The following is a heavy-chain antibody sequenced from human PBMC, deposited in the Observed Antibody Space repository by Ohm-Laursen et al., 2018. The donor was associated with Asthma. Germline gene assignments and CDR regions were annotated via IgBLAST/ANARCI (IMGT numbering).Heavy chain of an antibody. V-gene: IGHV3-33*01. D-gene: IGHD1-14*01. J-gene: IGHJ3*01. Sequence: SLRLSCAASGFTFSSYGMHWVRQAPGKGLEWVAVIWYDGSNKYYADSVKGRFTISRDNSKNTLYLQMNSLETEDTAVYFCATYNQYNAFDLWGQGTMVTVSS. CDR3: ATYNQYNAFDL. CDR1: GFTFSSYG. CDR2: IWYDGSNK.